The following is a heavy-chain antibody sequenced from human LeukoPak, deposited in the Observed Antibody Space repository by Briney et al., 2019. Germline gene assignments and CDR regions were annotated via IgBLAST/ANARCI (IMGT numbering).Heavy chain of an antibody. CDR2: IYYSGST. Sequence: PSETLSLTCTVSGGSIRTYYWSWIRQPPGKGLEWIGYIYYSGSTNYSPSLKSRVTISVDTSKNQFSLKLSSVTAADTAVYYCARLRDFWTDYWGQGTLVTVSS. CDR3: ARLRDFWTDY. CDR1: GGSIRTYY. V-gene: IGHV4-59*08. D-gene: IGHD3/OR15-3a*01. J-gene: IGHJ4*02.